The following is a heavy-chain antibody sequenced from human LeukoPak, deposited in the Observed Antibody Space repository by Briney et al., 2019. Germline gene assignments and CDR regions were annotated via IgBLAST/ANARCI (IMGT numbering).Heavy chain of an antibody. CDR2: INHSGST. J-gene: IGHJ4*02. CDR1: GGSFSGYY. CDR3: ARAIITIFGVVTVFDY. V-gene: IGHV4-34*01. Sequence: PSETLSLTCAVYGGSFSGYYWSWIRQPPGKGLEWIGEINHSGSTNYNPSLKSRVTISVDTSKNQFSLKLSSVTAADTAAYYCARAIITIFGVVTVFDYWGQGTLVTVSS. D-gene: IGHD3-3*01.